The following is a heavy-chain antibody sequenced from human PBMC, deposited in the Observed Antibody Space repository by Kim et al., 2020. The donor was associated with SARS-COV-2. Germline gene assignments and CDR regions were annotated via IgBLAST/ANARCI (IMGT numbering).Heavy chain of an antibody. V-gene: IGHV1-3*01. CDR2: INAGNGNT. J-gene: IGHJ5*02. D-gene: IGHD3-3*01. CDR1: GYTFTSYA. Sequence: ASVKVSCKASGYTFTSYAMHWVRQAPGQRLEWMGWINAGNGNTKYSQKFQGRVTITRDTSASTAYMELSSLRSEDTAVYYCARGGSTIFGVVIMNNWFDPWGQGTLVTVSS. CDR3: ARGGSTIFGVVIMNNWFDP.